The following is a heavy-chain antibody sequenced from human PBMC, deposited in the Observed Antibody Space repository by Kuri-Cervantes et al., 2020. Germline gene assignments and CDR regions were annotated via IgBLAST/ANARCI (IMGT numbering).Heavy chain of an antibody. CDR3: ARVVCSSWDFDY. CDR2: ISGHNGNT. D-gene: IGHD2-2*01. V-gene: IGHV1-18*01. Sequence: ASVKVSCKASGYTFISYGISWVRQAPGRGLEWMGWISGHNGNTKYEQKVQGRVTMTRDTSANTVYMELSSLRSEDTAIYYCARVVCSSWDFDYWGQGTLVTVSS. J-gene: IGHJ4*02. CDR1: GYTFISYG.